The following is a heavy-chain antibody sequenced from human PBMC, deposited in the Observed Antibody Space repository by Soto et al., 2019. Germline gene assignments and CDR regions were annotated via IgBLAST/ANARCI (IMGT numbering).Heavy chain of an antibody. CDR2: INHSGST. Sequence: SETLSLTCAVYGGSFSCYYLTWIRQPPGKGLEWIGEINHSGSTNYNPSLKSRVTISVDTSKNQFSLKLSSVTAADTAIYYCAVGINWFDPWGQGTLVTVSS. CDR1: GGSFSCYY. J-gene: IGHJ5*02. V-gene: IGHV4-34*01. CDR3: AVGINWFDP.